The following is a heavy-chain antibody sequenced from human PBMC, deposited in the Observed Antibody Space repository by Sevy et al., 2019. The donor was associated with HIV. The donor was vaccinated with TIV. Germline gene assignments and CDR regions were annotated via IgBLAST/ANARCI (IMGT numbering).Heavy chain of an antibody. CDR1: GFTFSSYA. J-gene: IGHJ4*02. D-gene: IGHD3-10*01. CDR2: ISGSGGST. Sequence: GGSLRLSCAASGFTFSSYAMSWVRQAPGKGLEWVSAISGSGGSTYYADSVKGRFTISRDNSKNTLYLQRNSLRAEDTAVYYCAKDRGVLWFGELLSRYYFDYWGQGTLVTVSS. V-gene: IGHV3-23*01. CDR3: AKDRGVLWFGELLSRYYFDY.